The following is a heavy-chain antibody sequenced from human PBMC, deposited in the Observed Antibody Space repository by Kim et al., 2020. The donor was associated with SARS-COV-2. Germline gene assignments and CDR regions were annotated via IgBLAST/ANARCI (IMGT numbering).Heavy chain of an antibody. Sequence: GGSLRLSCAASGFTFSSYAMSWVRQAPEKGLEWVSAISGSGGSTYYADSVKGRFTISRDNSKNTLYLQMNSLRAEDTAVYYCAKDLCSSTSCYPSAFDIWGQGTMVTVSS. CDR3: AKDLCSSTSCYPSAFDI. D-gene: IGHD2-2*01. J-gene: IGHJ3*02. CDR1: GFTFSSYA. CDR2: ISGSGGST. V-gene: IGHV3-23*01.